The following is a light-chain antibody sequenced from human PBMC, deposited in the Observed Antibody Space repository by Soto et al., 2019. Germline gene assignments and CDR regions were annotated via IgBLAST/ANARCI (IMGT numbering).Light chain of an antibody. J-gene: IGLJ3*02. Sequence: QSALTQPPSASETPGQRVTISCSGSSSNIGSNHVYWYQHLPGTAPKLLIYRNYLRPSGVPDRFSASKSGTSASLAISGLRSDDEADYHCSSFTSIHTWVFGGGTKLTVL. CDR2: RNY. CDR1: SSNIGSNH. CDR3: SSFTSIHTWV. V-gene: IGLV1-47*01.